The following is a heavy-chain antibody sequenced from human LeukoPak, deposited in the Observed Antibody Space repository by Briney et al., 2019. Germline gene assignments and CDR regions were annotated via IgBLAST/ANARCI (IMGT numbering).Heavy chain of an antibody. CDR2: IYYSGST. CDR3: ARVAWTKIDY. CDR1: GGSISSSSYY. J-gene: IGHJ4*02. V-gene: IGHV4-39*07. Sequence: PSETLSLTCTVSGGSISSSSYYWGWIRQPPGKGLEWIGSIYYSGSTYYNPSLKSRVTISVDTSKNQFSLKLSSVTAADTAVYYCARVAWTKIDYWGQGTLVTVSS. D-gene: IGHD3/OR15-3a*01.